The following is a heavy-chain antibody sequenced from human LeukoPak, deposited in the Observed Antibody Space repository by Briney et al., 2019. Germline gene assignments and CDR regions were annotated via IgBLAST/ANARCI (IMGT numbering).Heavy chain of an antibody. J-gene: IGHJ4*02. D-gene: IGHD3-10*01. Sequence: GESLKISCKGSGYSFTSYWIGWVRQVPGKGLEWVGIIYPRNSDSRYSPSFQGQVTLSVDESISTATLQWSSLRASDTAIYYCARGHSGDALMVQDLDYWGKGTLVTVSS. CDR2: IYPRNSDS. CDR3: ARGHSGDALMVQDLDY. CDR1: GYSFTSYW. V-gene: IGHV5-51*01.